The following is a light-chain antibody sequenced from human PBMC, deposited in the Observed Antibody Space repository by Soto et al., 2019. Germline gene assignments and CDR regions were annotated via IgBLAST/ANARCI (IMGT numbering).Light chain of an antibody. CDR1: SSDVGGYNY. V-gene: IGLV2-8*01. CDR2: DVS. CDR3: SSYAGGNVVV. J-gene: IGLJ2*01. Sequence: QSALTQPPSASGSPGQSVTISCTGTSSDVGGYNYVCWYQQYPGKAPKLMIYDVSNRPSGVADRFSGSKLGNTASLTVSGLQAEDEADYYCSSYAGGNVVVFGGGTKLTVL.